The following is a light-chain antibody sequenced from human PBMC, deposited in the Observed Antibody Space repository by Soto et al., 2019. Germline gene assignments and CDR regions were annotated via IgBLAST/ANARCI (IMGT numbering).Light chain of an antibody. V-gene: IGLV2-11*01. J-gene: IGLJ2*01. CDR2: DVY. CDR1: ISDVGDYDY. Sequence: QSVLTQPRSVSGSPGQSATISCTGTISDVGDYDYVSWYQQHPGKAPKLIIYDVYKRSSGVPDRFSGSKSGNTASLTISGLQAEDEADYYCCSYAGSSTSVIFGGGTKVTVL. CDR3: CSYAGSSTSVI.